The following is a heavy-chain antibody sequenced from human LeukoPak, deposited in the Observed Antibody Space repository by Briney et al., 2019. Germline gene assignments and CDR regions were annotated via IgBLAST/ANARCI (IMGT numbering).Heavy chain of an antibody. J-gene: IGHJ4*02. CDR3: ARFGRGSFGY. CDR1: GGSFSGYY. CDR2: INHSGST. Sequence: PSETLSLTCAVYGGSFSGYYWSWIRQPPGKGLEWIGEINHSGSTNYNPSLKSRVTISVDTSKNQFSLKLSSVTAADTAVYYCARFGRGSFGYWGQGTLVTVSS. V-gene: IGHV4-34*01. D-gene: IGHD1-26*01.